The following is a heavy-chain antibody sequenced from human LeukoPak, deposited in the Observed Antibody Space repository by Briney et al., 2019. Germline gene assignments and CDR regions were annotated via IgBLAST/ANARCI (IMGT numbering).Heavy chain of an antibody. CDR1: GGSFSGYY. V-gene: IGHV4-34*01. J-gene: IGHJ4*02. CDR3: ARELELRY. Sequence: SETLSLTCAVYGGSFSGYYWSWIRQPPGKGLEWIGEINHSGSTNYNPSLKSRVTISIDTSKNQFSLKLSSVTAADTAVYYCARELELRYWGQGTLVTVSS. D-gene: IGHD1-7*01. CDR2: INHSGST.